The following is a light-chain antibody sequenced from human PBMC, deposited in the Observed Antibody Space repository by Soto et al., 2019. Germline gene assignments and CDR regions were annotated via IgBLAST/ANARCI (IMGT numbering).Light chain of an antibody. CDR2: DAS. V-gene: IGKV1-5*01. CDR3: QQYNSYPGT. J-gene: IGKJ1*01. Sequence: IQVTQSPSTLSASVVDIVTITCRASQSISSWLAWYQQKPGKAPKLLIYDASSLESGVPSRFSGSGSGTEFTLTISSLQPDDFATYYCQQYNSYPGTFGQGTKVDIK. CDR1: QSISSW.